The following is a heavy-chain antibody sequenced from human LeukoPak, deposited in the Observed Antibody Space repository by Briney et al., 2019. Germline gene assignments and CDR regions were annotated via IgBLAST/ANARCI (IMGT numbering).Heavy chain of an antibody. CDR3: ARDRGPGYSYGVLDY. CDR2: MWYDGSNK. D-gene: IGHD5-18*01. J-gene: IGHJ4*02. V-gene: IGHV3-33*01. Sequence: GGSLRLSCAASGFTFSSYGMHWVRQAPGKGLGWMAVMWYDGSNKYYADSVKGRFTISRDNSKNTLYLQMNSLRVEDTAVYYCARDRGPGYSYGVLDYWGQGTLVTVSS. CDR1: GFTFSSYG.